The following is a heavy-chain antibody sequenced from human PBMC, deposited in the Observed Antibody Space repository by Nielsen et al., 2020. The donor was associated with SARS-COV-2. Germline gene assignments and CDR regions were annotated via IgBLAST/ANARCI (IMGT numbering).Heavy chain of an antibody. D-gene: IGHD2-2*01. J-gene: IGHJ4*02. V-gene: IGHV3-9*01. CDR2: ISWNSGSI. Sequence: SLKISCAASGFTFSSYSMNWVRQAPGKGLEWVSGISWNSGSIGYADSVKGRFTISRDNAKNSLYLQMNSLRAEDTALYYCAKEHYQHALDYWGQGTLVTVSS. CDR1: GFTFSSYS. CDR3: AKEHYQHALDY.